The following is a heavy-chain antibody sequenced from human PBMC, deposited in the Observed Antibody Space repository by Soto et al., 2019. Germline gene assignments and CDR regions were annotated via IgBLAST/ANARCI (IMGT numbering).Heavy chain of an antibody. Sequence: GGSLRLSCVASGFTFSSYVMSWVRQAPGEGLEWVSGISGSGGSTYYADSVKGRFTISRDNSKNTLYLQMKGLRAEDTAVYYCAKETDYYDSGGVFDYWGQGTLVTVSS. J-gene: IGHJ4*02. D-gene: IGHD3-22*01. V-gene: IGHV3-23*01. CDR1: GFTFSSYV. CDR2: ISGSGGST. CDR3: AKETDYYDSGGVFDY.